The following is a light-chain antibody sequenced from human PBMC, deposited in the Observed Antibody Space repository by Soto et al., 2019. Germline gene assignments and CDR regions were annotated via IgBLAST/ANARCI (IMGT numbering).Light chain of an antibody. CDR3: QHYGAAPIT. J-gene: IGKJ5*01. CDR1: QSVGGN. CDR2: GAS. V-gene: IGKV3-20*01. Sequence: EIVLTQSPGTLSLSPGDRATLSCRASQSVGGNVAWYQQIPGQPPKLLIFGASSRATGIADKFSGSGSGTDFTLTISGLEPEDFALYYCQHYGAAPITFGQGTRLEIK.